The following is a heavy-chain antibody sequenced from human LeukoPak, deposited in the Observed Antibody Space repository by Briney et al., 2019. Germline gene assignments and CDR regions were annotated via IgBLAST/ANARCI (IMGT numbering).Heavy chain of an antibody. CDR1: GFTFSSYA. D-gene: IGHD3-3*01. CDR2: ISGSGGST. Sequence: SGGSLRLSCAASGFTFSSYAMSWVRQAPGKGLEWVSAISGSGGSTYYADSVKGRFTISRDNSKSTLYLQMNSLRAEDTAVYYCAKNDGYAIFGVSDYWGQGTLVTVSS. J-gene: IGHJ4*02. CDR3: AKNDGYAIFGVSDY. V-gene: IGHV3-23*01.